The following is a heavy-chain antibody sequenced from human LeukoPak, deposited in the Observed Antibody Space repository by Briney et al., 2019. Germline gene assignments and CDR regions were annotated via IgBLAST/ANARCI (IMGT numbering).Heavy chain of an antibody. CDR3: ARGDYGDYVSLYYFDY. Sequence: EGSLRLSCAASGVTFSSYSMNWVRKAPGKGLEWVSSISSSSSYIYYADSVKGRFTISRDNAKNSLYLQMNRLRAEDTAVYYGARGDYGDYVSLYYFDYWGQGTLVTVSS. CDR2: ISSSSSYI. D-gene: IGHD4-17*01. CDR1: GVTFSSYS. J-gene: IGHJ4*02. V-gene: IGHV3-21*01.